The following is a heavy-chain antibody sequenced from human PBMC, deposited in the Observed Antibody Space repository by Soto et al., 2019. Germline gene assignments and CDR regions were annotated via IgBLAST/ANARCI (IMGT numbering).Heavy chain of an antibody. CDR1: GGSISIYY. J-gene: IGHJ6*02. Sequence: PSETLSLTCTVSGGSISIYYWSWIWQPQGKGQEWIGYIYYSGSTNYNPSLKSRVTISVDTSKNEFSLKLSSVTAADTAFYYCAREGALLFGGNSDYYSTMDVWGQGTKVTVS. CDR3: AREGALLFGGNSDYYSTMDV. CDR2: IYYSGST. D-gene: IGHD2-21*02. V-gene: IGHV4-59*12.